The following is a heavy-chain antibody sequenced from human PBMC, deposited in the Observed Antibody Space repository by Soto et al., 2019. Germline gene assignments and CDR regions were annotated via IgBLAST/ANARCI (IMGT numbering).Heavy chain of an antibody. CDR1: GFTFSIYS. Sequence: GGSLRLSCATSGFTFSIYSLNWVRQAPGRGPEWISYISPGSASIHYADSVRGRFTISRDDAKNSLYLQMNSLRDDDTAIYYCTRAGSWGQGTLVTSPQ. CDR2: ISPGSASI. V-gene: IGHV3-48*02. CDR3: TRAGS. J-gene: IGHJ5*02.